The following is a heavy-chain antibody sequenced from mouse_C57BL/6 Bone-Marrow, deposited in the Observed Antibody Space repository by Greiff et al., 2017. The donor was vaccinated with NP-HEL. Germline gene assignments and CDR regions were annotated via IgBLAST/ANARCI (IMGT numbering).Heavy chain of an antibody. Sequence: VQLQQPGAELVMPGASVKLSCKASGYTFTSYRMHWVKQRPGQGLEWIGEIDPSDSYTNYNQKFKGKSTLTVDKSSSTAYMQLSSLTSEDSAVYYCAREGDYGSSWDYWGQGTTLTVSS. CDR1: GYTFTSYR. CDR2: IDPSDSYT. J-gene: IGHJ2*01. D-gene: IGHD1-1*01. V-gene: IGHV1-69*01. CDR3: AREGDYGSSWDY.